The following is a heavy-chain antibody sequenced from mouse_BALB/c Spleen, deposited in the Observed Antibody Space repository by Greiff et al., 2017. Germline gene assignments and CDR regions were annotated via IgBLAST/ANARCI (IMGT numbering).Heavy chain of an antibody. CDR1: GFTFTDYY. V-gene: IGHV7-3*02. CDR2: IRNKANGYTT. CDR3: ARDMGDGYDY. Sequence: EVQGVESGGGLVQPGGSLRLSCATSGFTFTDYYMSWVRQPPGKALEWLGFIRNKANGYTTEYSASVKGRFTISRDNSQSILYLQMNTLRAEDSATYYCARDMGDGYDYWGQGTTLTVSS. D-gene: IGHD2-3*01. J-gene: IGHJ2*01.